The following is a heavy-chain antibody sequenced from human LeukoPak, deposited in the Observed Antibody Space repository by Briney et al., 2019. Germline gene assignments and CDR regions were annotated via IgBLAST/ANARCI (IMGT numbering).Heavy chain of an antibody. V-gene: IGHV1-69*06. D-gene: IGHD3-10*01. CDR3: ARVRITMVRGVIIPDY. Sequence: GSSVKVSCKASGGTFSSYAISWVRQAPGQGLEWMGGIIPIFGTANYAQKFQGRVTITADKSTSTAYMELSSLRSEDTAVYYCARVRITMVRGVIIPDYWGQGTLVTVSS. J-gene: IGHJ4*02. CDR1: GGTFSSYA. CDR2: IIPIFGTA.